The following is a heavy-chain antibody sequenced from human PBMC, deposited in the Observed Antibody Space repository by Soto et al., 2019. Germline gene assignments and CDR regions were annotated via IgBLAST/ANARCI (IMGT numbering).Heavy chain of an antibody. CDR3: ARVPNVDTAMDHPNYYYYYGMDV. CDR2: IYHSGST. V-gene: IGHV4-30-2*01. J-gene: IGHJ6*02. Sequence: PSETLSLTCAVSGGSISSGGYSWSWIRQPPGKGLEWIGYIYHSGSTYYNPSLKSRVTISVDRSKNQFSLKLSSVTAADTAVYYCARVPNVDTAMDHPNYYYYYGMDVWGQGTTVTVSS. CDR1: GGSISSGGYS. D-gene: IGHD5-18*01.